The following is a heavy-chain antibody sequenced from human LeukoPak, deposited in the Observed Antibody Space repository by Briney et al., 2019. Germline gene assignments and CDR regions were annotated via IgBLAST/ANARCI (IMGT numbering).Heavy chain of an antibody. CDR1: GYSFTGYY. CDR3: ALGAITMVRGVITYYFDY. D-gene: IGHD3-10*01. CDR2: INPNSGGT. J-gene: IGHJ4*02. V-gene: IGHV1-2*02. Sequence: ASVKVSCKASGYSFTGYYIHWVRQAPGQGLEWMGWINPNSGGTNYAQKFQGRVTMTRDTSISTAYMELSRLRSDDTAVYYCALGAITMVRGVITYYFDYWGQGTLVTVSS.